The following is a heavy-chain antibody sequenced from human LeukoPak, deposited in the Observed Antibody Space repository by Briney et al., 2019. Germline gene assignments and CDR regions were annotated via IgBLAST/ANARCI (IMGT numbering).Heavy chain of an antibody. CDR3: ARGYCSGGSCYSVENWFDP. J-gene: IGHJ5*02. D-gene: IGHD2-15*01. CDR1: GYTFTGYY. CDR2: IKPNSGGT. Sequence: ASLKSSCKAAGYTFTGYYMFWVRQAPGQGLEWMGRIKPNSGGTNYAQKFQGRVTMTRDTSISTAYMELSRLRSDDTAVYYCARGYCSGGSCYSVENWFDPWGQGTLVTVSS. V-gene: IGHV1-2*06.